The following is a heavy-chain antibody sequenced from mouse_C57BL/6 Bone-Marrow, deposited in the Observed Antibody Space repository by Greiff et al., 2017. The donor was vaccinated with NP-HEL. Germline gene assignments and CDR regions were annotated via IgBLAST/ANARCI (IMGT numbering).Heavy chain of an antibody. CDR1: GYTFTSYW. V-gene: IGHV1-59*01. D-gene: IGHD2-1*01. Sequence: VQLQQPGAELVRPGTSVKLSCKASGYTFTSYWMHWVKQRPGQGLEWIGVIDPSDSYTNYNQKFKGKATLTVDTSSSTAYMQLSSLTSEDSAVYYCARGRPYGNYGDWYFDVWGTGTTVTVSS. CDR3: ARGRPYGNYGDWYFDV. J-gene: IGHJ1*03. CDR2: IDPSDSYT.